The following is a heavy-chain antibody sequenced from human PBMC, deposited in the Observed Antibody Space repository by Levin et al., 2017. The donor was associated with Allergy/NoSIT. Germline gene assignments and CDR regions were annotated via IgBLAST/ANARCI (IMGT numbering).Heavy chain of an antibody. CDR1: GYSFTSYE. CDR3: ARAMGQVDVGSFVWFDH. Sequence: ASVKVSCKASGYSFTSYEINWVRQVTGQGLEWMGWMNPNSGDTGYAQTFQGRVTMTRNTSISTAYLQMSSLRSEDTAVYYCARAMGQVDVGSFVWFDHWGQGTLVTVSS. V-gene: IGHV1-8*02. J-gene: IGHJ5*02. D-gene: IGHD3-10*01. CDR2: MNPNSGDT.